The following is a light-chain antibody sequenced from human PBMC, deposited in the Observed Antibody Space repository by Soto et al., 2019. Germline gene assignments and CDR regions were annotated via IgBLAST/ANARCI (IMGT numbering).Light chain of an antibody. CDR2: GAS. CDR3: QQYNNRPIT. Sequence: IVMTQSPATLSVSPWERATLSCRASQSVSSNLAWYHQKPGQAPRLLIYGASTRATGIPARFSGSGSGTEFTLTISSLQSEDFAFYYCQQYNNRPITFGQGTRLEIK. V-gene: IGKV3-15*01. CDR1: QSVSSN. J-gene: IGKJ5*01.